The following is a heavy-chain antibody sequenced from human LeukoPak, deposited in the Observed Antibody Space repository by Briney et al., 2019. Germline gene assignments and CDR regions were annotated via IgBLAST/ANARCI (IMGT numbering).Heavy chain of an antibody. CDR1: RYTFAGYS. CDR3: ARDQPRAKFLDY. J-gene: IGHJ4*02. Sequence: SVKVSCTASRYTFAGYSMHWVRQAPGQGLEWMGRIIPILNIPNFAQKFEGRVTITADKSTTTVHMELHSLRSEDTAVYFCARDQPRAKFLDYWGQGTLVTVSS. CDR2: IIPILNIP. V-gene: IGHV1-69*04.